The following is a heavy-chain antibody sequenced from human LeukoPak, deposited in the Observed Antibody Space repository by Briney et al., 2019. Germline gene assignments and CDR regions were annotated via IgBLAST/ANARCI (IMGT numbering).Heavy chain of an antibody. CDR3: ARDLIVPAATDY. D-gene: IGHD2-2*01. Sequence: GGSLRLSCAASGYSVSDKPMTWVRQAAGKGLEWVSSISSSSSYIYYADSVKGRFTISRDNAKNSLYLQMNSLRAEDTAVYYCARDLIVPAATDYWGQGTLVTVSS. J-gene: IGHJ4*02. CDR2: ISSSSSYI. V-gene: IGHV3-21*01. CDR1: GYSVSDKP.